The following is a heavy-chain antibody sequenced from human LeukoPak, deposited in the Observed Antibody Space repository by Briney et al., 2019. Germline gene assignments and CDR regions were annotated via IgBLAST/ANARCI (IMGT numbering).Heavy chain of an antibody. Sequence: PGGSLRLSCAASGFTFSDSAIHWVRQASGKGLEWVGRIRSKADSYATAYAASVKGRFTISRDDSKNTAYLQMNSLKTEDTAVYYCTRSSMTLLDYWGQGTLVTVSS. V-gene: IGHV3-73*01. D-gene: IGHD2-21*01. CDR3: TRSSMTLLDY. J-gene: IGHJ4*02. CDR1: GFTFSDSA. CDR2: IRSKADSYAT.